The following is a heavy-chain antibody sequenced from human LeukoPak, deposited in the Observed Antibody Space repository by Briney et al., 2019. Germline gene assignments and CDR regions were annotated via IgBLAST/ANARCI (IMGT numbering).Heavy chain of an antibody. D-gene: IGHD2-15*01. V-gene: IGHV1-18*01. CDR3: AREGYCSGGSCYSDAFDI. CDR1: GGTFSSYA. J-gene: IGHJ3*02. CDR2: ISAYNGNT. Sequence: ASVKVSCKASGGTFSSYAISWVRQAPGQGLEWMGWISAYNGNTNYAQKLQGRVTMTTDTSTSTAYMELRSLRSDDTAVYYCAREGYCSGGSCYSDAFDIWGQGTMVTVSS.